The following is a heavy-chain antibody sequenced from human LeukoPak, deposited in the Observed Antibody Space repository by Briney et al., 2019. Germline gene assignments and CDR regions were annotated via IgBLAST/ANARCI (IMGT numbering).Heavy chain of an antibody. D-gene: IGHD5-18*01. J-gene: IGHJ4*02. V-gene: IGHV3-66*01. CDR1: GFTVSSNY. Sequence: GESLKISCAASGFTVSSNYMSWVRQAPGKGLEWVSIIYSGGTTYYADSVKGRFTISRDNSKNTLYLQMNSLRAEDTAVYYCAREVLDTAMALGYWGQGTLVTVSS. CDR3: AREVLDTAMALGY. CDR2: IYSGGTT.